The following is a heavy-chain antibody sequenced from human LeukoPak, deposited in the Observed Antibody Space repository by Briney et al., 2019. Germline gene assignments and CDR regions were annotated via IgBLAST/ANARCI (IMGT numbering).Heavy chain of an antibody. Sequence: SVKVSCKASGGTFSSYAISWVRQAPGQGLEWMGGIIPIFGTANYAQKFQGRVRIPADASTSTAYMELSSLRSEDTAVYYCARTPKGSALFYWGQGTLVTVSS. CDR3: ARTPKGSALFY. D-gene: IGHD6-25*01. CDR1: GGTFSSYA. J-gene: IGHJ4*02. V-gene: IGHV1-69*13. CDR2: IIPIFGTA.